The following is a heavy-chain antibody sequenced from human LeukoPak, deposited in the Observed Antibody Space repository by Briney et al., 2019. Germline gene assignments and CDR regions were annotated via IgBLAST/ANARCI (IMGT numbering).Heavy chain of an antibody. CDR2: IYYSGST. V-gene: IGHV4-39*01. D-gene: IGHD2-2*01. CDR1: GGSISSSSYY. CDR3: ARGMEGICSSTSCLFDP. Sequence: PSETLSLTCTVSGGSISSSSYYWGWIRQPPGKGLEWIGSIYYSGSTYYNPSLKSRVTISVDTSKNQFSLKLSSVTAADTAVYYCARGMEGICSSTSCLFDPWGQGTLVTVSS. J-gene: IGHJ5*02.